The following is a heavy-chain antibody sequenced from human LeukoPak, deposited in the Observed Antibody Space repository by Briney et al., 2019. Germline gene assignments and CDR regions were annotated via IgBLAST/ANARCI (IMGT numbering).Heavy chain of an antibody. CDR3: ARGWGYCSGGSCYSLFWFDP. J-gene: IGHJ5*02. CDR1: GGSFSGYY. D-gene: IGHD2-15*01. CDR2: INHSGST. V-gene: IGHV4-34*01. Sequence: SETLSLTCAVYGGSFSGYYWSWLRQPPGKGLEWIGEINHSGSTNYNPSLKSRVTISVDTSKNQFSLKLSSVTAADTAVYYCARGWGYCSGGSCYSLFWFDPWGQGTLVTVSS.